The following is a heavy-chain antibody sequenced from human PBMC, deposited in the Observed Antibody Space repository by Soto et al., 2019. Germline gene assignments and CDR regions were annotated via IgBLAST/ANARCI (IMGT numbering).Heavy chain of an antibody. D-gene: IGHD3-16*01. CDR1: GFTFSSYA. Sequence: QVQLVESGGGVVQPGRSLRLSCAASGFTFSSYAMHWVRQAPGKGLEWVAVISYHGSNKYYADSVKGRFTISRDNSKNTLFLQMNTLRAEDTAVYYCARDYYVWWTRNAFDIWGQGTMVTVSS. CDR3: ARDYYVWWTRNAFDI. V-gene: IGHV3-30-3*01. J-gene: IGHJ3*02. CDR2: ISYHGSNK.